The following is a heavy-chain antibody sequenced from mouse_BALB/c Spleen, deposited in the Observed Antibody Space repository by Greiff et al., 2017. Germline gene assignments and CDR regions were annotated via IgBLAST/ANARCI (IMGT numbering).Heavy chain of an antibody. Sequence: EVQLQQSGPELVKPGASVKISCKASGYTFTDYNMHWVKQSHGKSLEWIGYIYPYNGGTGYNQKFKSKATLTVDNSSSTAYMELRSLTSEDSAVYYCARDLYGSSYFDYWGQGTTLTVSS. CDR1: GYTFTDYN. CDR3: ARDLYGSSYFDY. D-gene: IGHD1-1*01. V-gene: IGHV1S29*02. CDR2: IYPYNGGT. J-gene: IGHJ2*01.